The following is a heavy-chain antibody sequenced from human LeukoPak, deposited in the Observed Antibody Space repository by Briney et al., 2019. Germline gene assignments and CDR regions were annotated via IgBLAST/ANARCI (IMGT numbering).Heavy chain of an antibody. J-gene: IGHJ4*02. Sequence: SETLSLTSAVSAYSISSGYYWGWIRQPPGKGLEWTGRIYHSGSTYYNPSLKSRVTISVDTSKNQFSLKLSSVAAADTAVYYCARHPPGFSGHKPAFDYWGQGTLVTVSS. D-gene: IGHD5-12*01. CDR2: IYHSGST. CDR3: ARHPPGFSGHKPAFDY. CDR1: AYSISSGYY. V-gene: IGHV4-38-2*01.